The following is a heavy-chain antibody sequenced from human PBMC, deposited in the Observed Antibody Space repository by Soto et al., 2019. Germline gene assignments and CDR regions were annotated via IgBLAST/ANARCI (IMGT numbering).Heavy chain of an antibody. Sequence: GGSLRLSCAASGFTFSSYWMSWVRQAPGKGLEWVANIKQDGSEKYYVDSVKGRFTISRDNAKNSLYLQMNSLRAEDTAVYYCARVGTYPDYDFWSGYPALDVWGKGTTVTVSS. V-gene: IGHV3-7*01. J-gene: IGHJ6*04. D-gene: IGHD3-3*01. CDR1: GFTFSSYW. CDR2: IKQDGSEK. CDR3: ARVGTYPDYDFWSGYPALDV.